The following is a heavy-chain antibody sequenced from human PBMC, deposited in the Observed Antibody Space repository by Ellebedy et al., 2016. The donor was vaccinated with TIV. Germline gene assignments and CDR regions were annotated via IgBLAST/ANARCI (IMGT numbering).Heavy chain of an antibody. CDR1: GFTFSSYW. J-gene: IGHJ4*02. CDR3: AREDYSDVSSGWAYYFDY. V-gene: IGHV3-7*01. Sequence: GESLKISXAASGFTFSSYWMSWVRQAPGKGLEWVANIKQDGSEKYYVDSVKGRFTISRDNAKNSLYLQMNSLRAEDTAVYYCAREDYSDVSSGWAYYFDYWGQGTLVTVSS. D-gene: IGHD6-19*01. CDR2: IKQDGSEK.